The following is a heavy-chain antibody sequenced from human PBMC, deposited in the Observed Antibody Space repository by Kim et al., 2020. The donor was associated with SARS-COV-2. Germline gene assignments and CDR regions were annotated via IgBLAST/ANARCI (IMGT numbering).Heavy chain of an antibody. Sequence: SETLSLTCAVSGASISSNNWWSWVRQPPGKGLEWIAAIYYSGNTNYSPSLESRVTISVDKPKNQFSLNLTPVTAADTAVYYCARGGASRDGYTYRFDYWGQGTLVTVSS. CDR3: ARGGASRDGYTYRFDY. J-gene: IGHJ4*02. CDR2: IYYSGNT. CDR1: GASISSNNW. D-gene: IGHD5-12*01. V-gene: IGHV4-4*02.